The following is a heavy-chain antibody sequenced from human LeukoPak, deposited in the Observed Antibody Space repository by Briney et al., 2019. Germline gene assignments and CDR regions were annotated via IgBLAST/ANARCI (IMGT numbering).Heavy chain of an antibody. D-gene: IGHD6-13*01. CDR1: GGSISSHY. J-gene: IGHJ6*03. Sequence: SETLSLTCTVTGGSISSHYWSWIRQPPGKGLEWIGYIYYSGSTNYNPSLKSRVTISVDTSKNQFSLKLSSVTAADTAVYYCARAAGYSSSWYGGYYYYYMDVWGKGTTVTVSS. CDR3: ARAAGYSSSWYGGYYYYYMDV. V-gene: IGHV4-59*11. CDR2: IYYSGST.